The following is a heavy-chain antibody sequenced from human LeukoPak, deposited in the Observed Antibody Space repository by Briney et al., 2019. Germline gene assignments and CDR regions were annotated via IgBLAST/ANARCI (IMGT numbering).Heavy chain of an antibody. D-gene: IGHD4-23*01. V-gene: IGHV4-39*07. CDR1: GGSISTSSSS. Sequence: SETLSLTCVVSGGSISTSSSSWGWIRQPPGKGLECIGSIHYSGRIYYNPSLKSRFTISMDTSKNQFSLKLSSVTAADTAVYYCARDRGYGGNPAYFQHWGQGTLVTVSS. CDR3: ARDRGYGGNPAYFQH. J-gene: IGHJ1*01. CDR2: IHYSGRI.